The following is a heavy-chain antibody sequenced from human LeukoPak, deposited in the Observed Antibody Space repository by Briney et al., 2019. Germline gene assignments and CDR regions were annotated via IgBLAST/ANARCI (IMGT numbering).Heavy chain of an antibody. CDR2: IIPIFGTA. D-gene: IGHD2-2*01. J-gene: IGHJ6*02. V-gene: IGHV1-69*01. CDR3: ARDSAAGYCSSTSCRDYYYYGMDV. CDR1: GGTFSSYA. Sequence: SVKVSCKASGGTFSSYAISWVRQAPGQGLEWMGGIIPIFGTANYAQKFQGRVTITADESTSTAYMELSSLRSEDTAAYYCARDSAAGYCSSTSCRDYYYYGMDVWGQGTTVTVSS.